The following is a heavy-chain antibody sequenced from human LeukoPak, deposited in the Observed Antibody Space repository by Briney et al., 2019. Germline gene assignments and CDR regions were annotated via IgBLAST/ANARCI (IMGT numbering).Heavy chain of an antibody. V-gene: IGHV4-34*01. J-gene: IGHJ4*02. CDR1: GGPFSTYY. CDR3: ARGPGWTTVTRPFDN. Sequence: SETLSLTCAVYGGPFSTYYWNWIRQSPGMGLEWIGEINQSGSTSYNPSLKSRVTISIDPSKAQFSLKLSSVTATDTAVYYCARGPGWTTVTRPFDNWGRGTLVTVSS. D-gene: IGHD4-17*01. CDR2: INQSGST.